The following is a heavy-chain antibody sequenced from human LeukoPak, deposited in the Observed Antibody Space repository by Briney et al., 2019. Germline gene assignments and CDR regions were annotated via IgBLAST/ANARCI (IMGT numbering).Heavy chain of an antibody. D-gene: IGHD2-2*01. V-gene: IGHV4-39*01. CDR2: MYYSGST. CDR1: GGSISSSSFY. CDR3: ARLQSYCSSTSCSHYGMDV. J-gene: IGHJ6*02. Sequence: SETLSLTCAVSGGSISSSSFYWGWIRQPPGTGLEWLGSMYYSGSTYYNPSLKSRVTLSVDTSKNQFSLKLSSVTAADTAVYYCARLQSYCSSTSCSHYGMDVWGQGTTVTVSS.